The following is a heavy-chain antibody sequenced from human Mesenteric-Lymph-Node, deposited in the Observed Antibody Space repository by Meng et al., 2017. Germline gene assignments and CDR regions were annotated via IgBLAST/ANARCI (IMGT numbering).Heavy chain of an antibody. J-gene: IGHJ4*02. CDR1: GFTFDDYA. D-gene: IGHD6-19*01. V-gene: IGHV3-9*01. Sequence: GGSLRLSCAASGFTFDDYAMHWVRQAPGKGLEWVSGISWNSGSIGYADSVKGRFTISRDNAKNSLYLQMNSLRAEDTALYYCAKGGRGSGWEAFDYWGQGTLVTVSS. CDR2: ISWNSGSI. CDR3: AKGGRGSGWEAFDY.